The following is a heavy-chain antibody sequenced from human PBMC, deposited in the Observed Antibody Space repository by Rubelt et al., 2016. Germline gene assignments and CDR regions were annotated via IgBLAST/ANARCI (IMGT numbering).Heavy chain of an antibody. Sequence: QLQLQESGPGLVKPSETLSLTCTVSGGSISSSSYYWGWIRQPPGKGLEWIGSIYYRGSTYYNPSLKVRVPISVDTSQNQFSLKLSSVTAADTAVYYCARGEQLRLGELSLLDYWGQGTLVTVSS. D-gene: IGHD3-16*02. CDR1: GGSISSSSYY. CDR3: ARGEQLRLGELSLLDY. J-gene: IGHJ4*02. V-gene: IGHV4-39*07. CDR2: IYYRGST.